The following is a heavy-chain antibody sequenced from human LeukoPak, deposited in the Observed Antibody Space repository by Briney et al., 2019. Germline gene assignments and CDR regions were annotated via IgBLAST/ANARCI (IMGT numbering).Heavy chain of an antibody. CDR2: INHSGST. CDR1: GGSFSGYY. Sequence: SGTLSLSCAVSGGSFSGYYLSWIRQPPGKGLEWIAEINHSGSTNYNPSLENRVTISLETSNNHFSLKLSSVTAADTAVYYCVGGYQSLGELAYWGQGTLVPVSS. D-gene: IGHD3-16*01. J-gene: IGHJ4*02. CDR3: VGGYQSLGELAY. V-gene: IGHV4-34*01.